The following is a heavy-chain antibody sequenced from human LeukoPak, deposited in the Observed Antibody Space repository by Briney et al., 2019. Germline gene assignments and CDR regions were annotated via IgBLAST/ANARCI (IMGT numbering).Heavy chain of an antibody. V-gene: IGHV4-39*07. Sequence: PSETLSLTCTVSGGSISSGDYYWSWIRQPPGKGLEWIGSIYYSGSTYYNPSLKSRVTISVDTSKNQFSLKLSSVTAADTAVYYCARDRDTAMSSSWFDPWGQGTLVTVSS. CDR1: GGSISSGDYY. CDR2: IYYSGST. CDR3: ARDRDTAMSSSWFDP. D-gene: IGHD5-18*01. J-gene: IGHJ5*02.